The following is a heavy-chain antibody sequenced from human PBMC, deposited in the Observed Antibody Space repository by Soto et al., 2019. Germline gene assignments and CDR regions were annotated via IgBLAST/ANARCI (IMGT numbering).Heavy chain of an antibody. Sequence: QVQLVQSGAEVKKPGSSVKVSCKASGATLNTFINYGITWVRQAPGQGLEWMGGIIPVFGTANYAQKFQGRVTISADECTRTAYMALSSLRSEDTAVYYCARGAATKIVMVMYEAFEIWGQGTMVTVSS. J-gene: IGHJ3*02. CDR3: ARGAATKIVMVMYEAFEI. CDR2: IIPVFGTA. V-gene: IGHV1-69*12. D-gene: IGHD3-22*01. CDR1: GATLNTFINYG.